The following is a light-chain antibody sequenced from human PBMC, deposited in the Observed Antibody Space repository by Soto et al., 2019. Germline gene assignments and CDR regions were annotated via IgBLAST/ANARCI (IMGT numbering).Light chain of an antibody. V-gene: IGLV4-69*01. CDR2: VTSDGSH. CDR1: SGHSDYA. Sequence: QPVLTQSPSASASPGASVKLTCTLSSGHSDYAIAWHQQQPEKGPRYLMKVTSDGSHTKGDRIPDRFSGPSSGADRYLTISSLRSDDEANYYCQVWGTGGVLGGGTKLTVL. CDR3: QVWGTGGV. J-gene: IGLJ3*02.